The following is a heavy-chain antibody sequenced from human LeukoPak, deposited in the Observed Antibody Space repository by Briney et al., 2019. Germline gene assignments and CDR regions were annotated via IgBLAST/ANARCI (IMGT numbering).Heavy chain of an antibody. CDR1: GYTFTGYY. J-gene: IGHJ5*02. CDR2: INPNSGGT. D-gene: IGHD3-10*01. Sequence: ASVKVSCKASGYTFTGYYMHWVRQAPGQGLEWMGWINPNSGGTNYAQKFQGRVTMTRDTSISTAYMELSRLRSDDTAVYYCARQLPIMVRGGPNWFDPWGQGTLVTVSS. CDR3: ARQLPIMVRGGPNWFDP. V-gene: IGHV1-2*02.